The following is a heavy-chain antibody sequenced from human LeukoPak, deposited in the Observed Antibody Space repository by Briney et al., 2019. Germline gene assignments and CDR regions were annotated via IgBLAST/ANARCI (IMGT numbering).Heavy chain of an antibody. J-gene: IGHJ4*02. CDR2: ISYDGSNK. CDR1: GFTFSSYG. D-gene: IGHD7-27*01. CDR3: AKEGRSGDRYYFDY. V-gene: IGHV3-30*18. Sequence: GGSLRLSCAASGFTFSSYGMHWVRQAPGKGLEWVAVISYDGSNKYYADSVKGRFTISRDNSKNTLYLQMNSLRAEDTAVYYCAKEGRSGDRYYFDYWGQGTLVTVSS.